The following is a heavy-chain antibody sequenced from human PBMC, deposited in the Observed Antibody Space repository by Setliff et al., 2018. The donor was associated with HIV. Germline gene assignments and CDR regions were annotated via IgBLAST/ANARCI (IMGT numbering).Heavy chain of an antibody. V-gene: IGHV1-18*01. CDR3: GRVPYKSAWFSGGHNPFDV. J-gene: IGHJ3*01. D-gene: IGHD6-19*01. CDR2: ISGFNGNT. CDR1: GYSFSKYG. Sequence: ASVKVSCKASGYSFSKYGINWVRQAPGQGLEWMGWISGFNGNTKYGKNFQGRVTMTIDTSTSTVYMDLRSLTSDDTAVYYCGRVPYKSAWFSGGHNPFDVWGQGTMVTVSS.